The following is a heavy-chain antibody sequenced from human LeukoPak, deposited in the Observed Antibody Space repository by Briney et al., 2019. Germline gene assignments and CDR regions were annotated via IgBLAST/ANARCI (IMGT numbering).Heavy chain of an antibody. CDR2: IYPGDSDT. Sequence: GESLKISCKGSGYNFNSYWISWVRQMPGTGLEWMGIIYPGDSDTRYSPSFQGQVTISADKSISTAYLQWSSLKASDTAMYHCVRQRASSTSSIDYWGQGTLVTVSS. CDR1: GYNFNSYW. V-gene: IGHV5-51*01. D-gene: IGHD6-6*01. J-gene: IGHJ4*02. CDR3: VRQRASSTSSIDY.